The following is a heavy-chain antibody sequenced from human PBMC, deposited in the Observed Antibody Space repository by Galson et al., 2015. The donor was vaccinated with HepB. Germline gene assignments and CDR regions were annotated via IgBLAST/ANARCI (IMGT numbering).Heavy chain of an antibody. CDR1: GYTFSSFS. Sequence: SVKVSRKASGYTFSSFSITWVRQAPGQGLEWMGWISPYHRYTDYAQKLQGRVTMTTDTSTSTAYMELRSLRSDDTAVYFCARGALVVVVGATQNNWFDPWGQGTLVTVSS. D-gene: IGHD2-15*01. V-gene: IGHV1-18*01. CDR3: ARGALVVVVGATQNNWFDP. CDR2: ISPYHRYT. J-gene: IGHJ5*02.